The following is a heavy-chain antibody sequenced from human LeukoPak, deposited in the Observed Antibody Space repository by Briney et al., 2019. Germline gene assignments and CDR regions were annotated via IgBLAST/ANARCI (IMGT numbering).Heavy chain of an antibody. CDR2: IYHSGST. Sequence: SETLSLTCAGSGYSISSGYYWGWIRQPPGKGLEWIGSIYHSGSTYYNPSLKSRVTISVDTSKNQFSLKLSSVTAADTAVYYCARVSLLWFGESQRWFDPWGQGTLVTVSS. CDR3: ARVSLLWFGESQRWFDP. CDR1: GYSISSGYY. D-gene: IGHD3-10*01. J-gene: IGHJ5*02. V-gene: IGHV4-38-2*01.